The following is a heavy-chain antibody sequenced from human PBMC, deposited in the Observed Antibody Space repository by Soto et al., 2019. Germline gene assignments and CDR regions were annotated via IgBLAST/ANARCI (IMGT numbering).Heavy chain of an antibody. D-gene: IGHD4-17*01. CDR3: ARDHATVTLGNNWFDP. CDR2: ISAYNGNT. Sequence: QVQLVQTGAEVKKPGASVKVSCKASGYTFTSYGISWVRQAPGQGLEWMGWISAYNGNTNYAQKLQGRVTMTTDTSTSTAYMELRSLRSDDTAVYYCARDHATVTLGNNWFDPWGQGTLVTVSS. V-gene: IGHV1-18*04. CDR1: GYTFTSYG. J-gene: IGHJ5*02.